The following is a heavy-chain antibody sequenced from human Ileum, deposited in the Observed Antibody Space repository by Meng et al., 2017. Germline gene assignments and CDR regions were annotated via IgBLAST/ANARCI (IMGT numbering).Heavy chain of an antibody. CDR1: GDSVSSKSAA. CDR3: ARVRWSGKAFDV. D-gene: IGHD3-3*01. CDR2: TFYTSTWNF. J-gene: IGHJ3*01. V-gene: IGHV6-1*01. Sequence: QVQLQQSGPGLVKPSQILSLTCAISGDSVSSKSAAWNWIRQSPSRGLEWLGRTFYTSTWNFDYALSVNSRMTINPDTSKNQFSLQLNSVTPEDSAVYYCARVRWSGKAFDVWGQGTVVTVSS.